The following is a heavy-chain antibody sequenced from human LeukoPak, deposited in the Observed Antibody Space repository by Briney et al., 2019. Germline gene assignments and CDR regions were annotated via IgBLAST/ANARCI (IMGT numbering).Heavy chain of an antibody. J-gene: IGHJ4*02. D-gene: IGHD3-10*01. Sequence: ASVKVSCKVAGTPLSEVSLHWVRQAPGKGLEWMGGFDPEDEEIIYAPKFQARVTLTADESTNTVFMRLTSLRSDDTAVYYCARDMRRGRDYYGSGTLEYWGQGTLVTVSS. CDR2: FDPEDEEI. CDR3: ARDMRRGRDYYGSGTLEY. V-gene: IGHV1-24*01. CDR1: GTPLSEVS.